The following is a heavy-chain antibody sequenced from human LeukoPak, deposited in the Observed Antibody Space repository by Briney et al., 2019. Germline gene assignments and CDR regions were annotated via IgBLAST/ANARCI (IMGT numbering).Heavy chain of an antibody. V-gene: IGHV4-4*07. D-gene: IGHD1-7*01. CDR2: IYSSGGT. J-gene: IGHJ4*02. CDR3: ARVGTNGSTDS. CDR1: GATFSTYY. Sequence: PSGTLCLTCTVSGATFSTYYRSWVRQPAGKRLEWISRIYSSGGTNYTPSLKSRVTMSVDTSKNQFALHLSSVTAADTAVYFCARVGTNGSTDSWGQGTLVTVPS.